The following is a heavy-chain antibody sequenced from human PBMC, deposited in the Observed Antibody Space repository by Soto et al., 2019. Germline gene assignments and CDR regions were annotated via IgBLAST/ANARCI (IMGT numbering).Heavy chain of an antibody. J-gene: IGHJ4*02. D-gene: IGHD3-22*01. CDR2: ISGSGGSK. Sequence: AGSLSLSCAASGFSFTSYAISWDRHAPGEGVEWVSAISGSGGSKYYAHSVKGRLTSPRDNPTNTLYLRLNSLRADVTAVYYCEKVRSYDSSGYLDYWGQGTLVTVSS. V-gene: IGHV3-23*01. CDR1: GFSFTSYA. CDR3: EKVRSYDSSGYLDY.